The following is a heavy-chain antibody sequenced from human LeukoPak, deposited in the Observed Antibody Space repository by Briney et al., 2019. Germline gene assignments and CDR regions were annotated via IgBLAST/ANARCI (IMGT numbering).Heavy chain of an antibody. Sequence: SGPTLVNPSETLSLTCTVSGGSISSYYWSWIRQPPGKGLKWIGYISYSGSTNYNPSLKSRVTISVDTSKNQLSLKLNSVTAADTAVYYCARYIWGSYPTFEDYWGQGSLVTVSS. V-gene: IGHV4-59*01. CDR3: ARYIWGSYPTFEDY. CDR1: GGSISSYY. D-gene: IGHD3-16*02. J-gene: IGHJ4*02. CDR2: ISYSGST.